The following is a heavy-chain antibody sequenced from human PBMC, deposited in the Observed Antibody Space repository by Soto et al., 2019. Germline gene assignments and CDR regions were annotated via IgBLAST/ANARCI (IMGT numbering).Heavy chain of an antibody. CDR2: ILYDGGNK. CDR3: ARAEGFLEWLLLQADY. CDR1: GFTFSSYA. J-gene: IGHJ4*02. D-gene: IGHD3-3*01. V-gene: IGHV3-30-3*01. Sequence: GGSLRLSCAASGFTFSSYAMHWVRQAPGKGLEWVAVILYDGGNKYYADSVKGRFTISRDNSKNTLYLQMNSLRAEDTAVYYCARAEGFLEWLLLQADYWGQGTLVTVSS.